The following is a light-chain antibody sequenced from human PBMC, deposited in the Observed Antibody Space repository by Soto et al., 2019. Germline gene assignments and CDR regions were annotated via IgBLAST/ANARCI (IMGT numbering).Light chain of an antibody. CDR3: QQRGNWPLT. CDR2: DAS. J-gene: IGKJ4*01. V-gene: IGKV3-11*01. Sequence: ETVLTQSPATLSLSPGERATLSCRASQDIGRYLIWYQQKPGQAPRLLIHDASSRATGIPSRFSGSGSGTDFNLTISSLEPEDFAVYYCQQRGNWPLTFGGGTKVEI. CDR1: QDIGRY.